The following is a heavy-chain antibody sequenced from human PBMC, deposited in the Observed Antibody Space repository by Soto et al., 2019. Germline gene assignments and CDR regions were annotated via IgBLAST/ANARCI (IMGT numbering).Heavy chain of an antibody. CDR2: IYYSGST. Sequence: SETLSLTCTVSGGSISSGCYYWSWIRQHPGKGLEWIGYIYYSGSTYYNPSLKSRVTISVDTSKNQFSLKLSSVTAADTAVYYCARDYRYYDSSDGWFDPWGQGTLVTAPQ. J-gene: IGHJ5*02. D-gene: IGHD3-22*01. CDR3: ARDYRYYDSSDGWFDP. V-gene: IGHV4-30-4*08. CDR1: GGSISSGCYY.